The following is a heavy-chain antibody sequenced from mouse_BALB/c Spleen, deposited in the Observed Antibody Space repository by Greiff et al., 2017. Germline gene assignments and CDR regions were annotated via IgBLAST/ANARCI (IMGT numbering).Heavy chain of an antibody. CDR1: GYTFTSYW. D-gene: IGHD1-1*01. V-gene: IGHV1-69*02. CDR2: IDPSDCET. CDR3: AREIYYGSSYDYYAMDY. J-gene: IGHJ4*01. Sequence: QVQLQQPGAELVKPGAPVKLSCKASGYTFTSYWMNWVKQRPGRGLEWIGRIDPSDCETHYNQKFKDKATLTVDKSSSTAYIQLSSLTSEDSAVYYCAREIYYGSSYDYYAMDYWGQGTSVTVSS.